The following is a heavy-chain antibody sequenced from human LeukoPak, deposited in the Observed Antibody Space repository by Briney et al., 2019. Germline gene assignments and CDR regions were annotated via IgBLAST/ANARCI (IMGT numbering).Heavy chain of an antibody. J-gene: IGHJ4*02. D-gene: IGHD2/OR15-2a*01. CDR2: ISGSGGST. CDR3: AKKTFSTASRYYFDS. V-gene: IGHV3-23*01. Sequence: PGGSLRLSCAASGFAFNNYVMTWVRQAPGKGLEWVSSISGSGGSTYYADSVKGRFSISRDNSKNTLSLQLNSLRAEDTAIYYCAKKTFSTASRYYFDSWGQGSLVTVSS. CDR1: GFAFNNYV.